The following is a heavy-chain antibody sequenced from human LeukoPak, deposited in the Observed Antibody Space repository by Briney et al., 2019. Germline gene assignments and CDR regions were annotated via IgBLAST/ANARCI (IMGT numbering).Heavy chain of an antibody. CDR1: GGSISSSSYY. D-gene: IGHD2-21*01. V-gene: IGHV4-39*07. CDR3: ARVMSFILGWFDP. CDR2: IYYSGST. Sequence: SETLSLTCTVSGGSISSSSYYWGWIRQPPGKGLEWIGSIYYSGSTYYNPSLKSRVTISVDTSKNQFSLKLSSVTAADTAVYYCARVMSFILGWFDPWGQGTLVTVSS. J-gene: IGHJ5*02.